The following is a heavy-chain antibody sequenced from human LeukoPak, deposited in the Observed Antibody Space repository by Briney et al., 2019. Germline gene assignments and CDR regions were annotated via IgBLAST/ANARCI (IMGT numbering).Heavy chain of an antibody. J-gene: IGHJ4*02. D-gene: IGHD3-22*01. CDR1: GGSISSYY. V-gene: IGHV3-23*01. Sequence: ETLSLTCTVSGGSISSYYWSWIRQPPGKGLEWVSAISGSGGSTYYADSVKGRFTISRDNSKNTLYLQMNSLRAEDTAVYYCAKKDYYDSSGYYDYWGQGTLVTVSS. CDR3: AKKDYYDSSGYYDY. CDR2: ISGSGGST.